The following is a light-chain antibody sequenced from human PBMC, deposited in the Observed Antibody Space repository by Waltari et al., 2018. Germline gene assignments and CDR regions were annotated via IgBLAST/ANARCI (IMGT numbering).Light chain of an antibody. CDR2: GAN. Sequence: QTVVTQEPPVTVSPGGTLPLPCSSSPGPFTIGYYPNWFQQKTGQAPRSHIVGANNKDSWTPARFSGSLLGGKAALTLSGVQPEDEDEYYCLLYYGGLWVFGGGTKLTVL. V-gene: IGLV7-43*01. CDR3: LLYYGGLWV. J-gene: IGLJ3*02. CDR1: PGPFTIGYY.